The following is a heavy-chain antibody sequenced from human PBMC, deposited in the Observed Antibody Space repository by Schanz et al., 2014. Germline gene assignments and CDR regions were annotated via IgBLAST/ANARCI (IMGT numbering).Heavy chain of an antibody. J-gene: IGHJ4*02. V-gene: IGHV3-33*03. Sequence: VQLLESGGGLVRPGGSLRLSCVASGFTFSSYGMHWVRQAPGKGLEWVAVIWYDENNKYYADSVKGRFSISRDNAKNSLFLQMNRLRAEDTALYYCAKDPSHGDYDYYFDYWGQGTLVTVSS. CDR2: IWYDENNK. D-gene: IGHD3-22*01. CDR1: GFTFSSYG. CDR3: AKDPSHGDYDYYFDY.